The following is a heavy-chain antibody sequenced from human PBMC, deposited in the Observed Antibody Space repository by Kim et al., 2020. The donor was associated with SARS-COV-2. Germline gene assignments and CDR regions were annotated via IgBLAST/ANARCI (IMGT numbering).Heavy chain of an antibody. CDR3: ARQNGLAPIESRYFDY. Sequence: SETLSLTCTVSGGSISSGGYYWSWIRQHPGKGLEWIGYIYYSGSTYDNPSLKSRVTISVDTSKNQFSLKLSSVTAADTAVYYCARQNGLAPIESRYFDYWGQGTLVTVSS. V-gene: IGHV4-31*03. CDR1: GGSISSGGYY. J-gene: IGHJ4*02. D-gene: IGHD3-22*01. CDR2: IYYSGST.